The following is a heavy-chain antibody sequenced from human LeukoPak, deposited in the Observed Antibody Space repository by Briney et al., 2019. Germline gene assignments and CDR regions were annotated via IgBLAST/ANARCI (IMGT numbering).Heavy chain of an antibody. Sequence: ASVKVSCKASGYIFSNFGISWVRQAPGQGLEWMGWINPNTGDTNYAQKFQGRVTMTRDTSISTAYMELSRLRSDDTAVYYCARLADYGDYENFDYWGQGTLVTVSS. D-gene: IGHD4-17*01. V-gene: IGHV1-2*02. CDR1: GYIFSNFG. CDR3: ARLADYGDYENFDY. CDR2: INPNTGDT. J-gene: IGHJ4*02.